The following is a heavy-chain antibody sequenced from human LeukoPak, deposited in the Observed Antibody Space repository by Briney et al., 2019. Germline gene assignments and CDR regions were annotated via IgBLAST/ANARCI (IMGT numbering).Heavy chain of an antibody. CDR3: ARAIGPSIAVAGSGYYFDY. V-gene: IGHV4-4*07. CDR1: GGSISSYY. J-gene: IGHJ4*02. D-gene: IGHD6-19*01. Sequence: PSETLSLTCTVSGGSISSYYWSWIRQPAGKGLEWIGRIYTSGSTNYNPSLKSRVTISVDTSKNQFSLELSSVTAADTAVFYCARAIGPSIAVAGSGYYFDYWGQGTLVTVSS. CDR2: IYTSGST.